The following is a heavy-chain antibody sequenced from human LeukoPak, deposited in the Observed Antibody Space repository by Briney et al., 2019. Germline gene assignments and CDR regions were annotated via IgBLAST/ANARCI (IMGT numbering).Heavy chain of an antibody. CDR2: ISSCSSYI. V-gene: IGHV3-21*01. J-gene: IGHJ4*02. Sequence: GGSLRLSCAASGFTFSSYSMNWVRQAPGKGLEWVSSISSCSSYIYYADSVKGRFTISRDNAKNSLYLQMNSLRAEDTAVYYCARDSPTRFAYWGQGTLVTVSS. CDR3: ARDSPTRFAY. CDR1: GFTFSSYS. D-gene: IGHD1-26*01.